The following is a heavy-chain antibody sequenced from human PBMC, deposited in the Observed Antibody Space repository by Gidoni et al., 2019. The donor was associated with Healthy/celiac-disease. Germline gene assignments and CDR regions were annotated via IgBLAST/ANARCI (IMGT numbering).Heavy chain of an antibody. CDR2: IWYDGSNK. V-gene: IGHV3-33*01. CDR1: GFTFSRSG. D-gene: IGHD2-2*01. CDR3: ARDGDIVVVPAATLDY. J-gene: IGHJ4*02. Sequence: QVQLVESGGGVVQPGRSLRLSCAASGFTFSRSGMHWVRQAPGKGLEWVAVIWYDGSNKYYADSVKGRFTISRDNSKNTLYLQMNSLRAEDTAVYYCARDGDIVVVPAATLDYWGQGTLVTVSS.